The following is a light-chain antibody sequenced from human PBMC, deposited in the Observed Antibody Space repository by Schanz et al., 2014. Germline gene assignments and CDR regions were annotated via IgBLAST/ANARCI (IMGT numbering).Light chain of an antibody. Sequence: EIVLTQSPGTLSLSPGERATLSCKASQSISGYDLAWYQQKPGQAPRLLIYGAFDRATGIPDRFSGSGSGTDFTLTISRLEPEDFAVYYCQHYSLSPLFGQGTKVDI. CDR1: QSISGYD. CDR2: GAF. J-gene: IGKJ1*01. CDR3: QHYSLSPL. V-gene: IGKV3-20*01.